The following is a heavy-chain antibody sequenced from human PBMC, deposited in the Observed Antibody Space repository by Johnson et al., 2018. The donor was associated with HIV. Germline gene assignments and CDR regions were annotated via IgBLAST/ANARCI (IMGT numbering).Heavy chain of an antibody. CDR1: GFSFSNYW. CDR3: AKDRAEVVVVHDALDM. Sequence: VQLVESGGGLVQPGGSLRLSCVVPGFSFSNYWMEWVRQAPGKGLVWVALISYDGSNEYYGDSVKGRFSISRDNSKKKLYLQMNSLRPEDTAVYYCAKDRAEVVVVHDALDMWGQGTMVTVSS. V-gene: IGHV3-30*18. D-gene: IGHD3-22*01. J-gene: IGHJ3*02. CDR2: ISYDGSNE.